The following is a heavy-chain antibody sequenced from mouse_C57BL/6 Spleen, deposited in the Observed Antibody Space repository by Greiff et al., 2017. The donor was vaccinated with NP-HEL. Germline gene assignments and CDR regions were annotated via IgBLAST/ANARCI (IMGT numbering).Heavy chain of an antibody. CDR3: ARGYYDYGFDY. D-gene: IGHD2-4*01. CDR1: GYAFSSSW. V-gene: IGHV1-82*01. Sequence: QVQLQQSGPELVKPGASVKISCKASGYAFSSSWMNWVKQRPGKGLEWIGRIYPGDGDTNYNGKFKGKATLTADKSSSTAYMQLSSLTSEDSAVYFCARGYYDYGFDYWGQGTTLTVSS. J-gene: IGHJ2*01. CDR2: IYPGDGDT.